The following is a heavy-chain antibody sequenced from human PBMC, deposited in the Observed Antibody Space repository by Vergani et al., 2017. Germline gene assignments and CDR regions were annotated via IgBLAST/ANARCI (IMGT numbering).Heavy chain of an antibody. Sequence: EVHLLESGGGLVQSGGSLRLSCAASGFTFSNSAVSWVRQAPGRGLAWVSSISGPGLSTYYADSVKGRFSISRDNSKNTLYLQMNSLRAEDTAVYYCAKDGGVLMVYAVWLDYWGQGALVTVSS. J-gene: IGHJ4*02. D-gene: IGHD2-8*01. CDR3: AKDGGVLMVYAVWLDY. CDR1: GFTFSNSA. V-gene: IGHV3-23*01. CDR2: ISGPGLST.